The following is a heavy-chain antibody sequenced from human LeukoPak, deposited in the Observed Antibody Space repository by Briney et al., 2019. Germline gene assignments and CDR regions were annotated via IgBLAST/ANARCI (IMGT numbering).Heavy chain of an antibody. Sequence: GGSLRLSCAASGFTFSKAYMTWVRQAPGKGLEWVGRIKSKTGGGTADYAAPVKGRITISRDDSNNTLYLQMDSLRAEDTAVCYCTTDLWFGDLLRPFWGQGTLVTVSS. CDR2: IKSKTGGGTA. V-gene: IGHV3-15*01. CDR3: TTDLWFGDLLRPF. D-gene: IGHD3-10*01. J-gene: IGHJ4*02. CDR1: GFTFSKAY.